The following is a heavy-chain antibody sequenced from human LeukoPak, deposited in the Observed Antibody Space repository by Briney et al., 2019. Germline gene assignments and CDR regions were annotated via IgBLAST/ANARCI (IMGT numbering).Heavy chain of an antibody. D-gene: IGHD2-2*01. CDR2: TGSTGVST. J-gene: IGHJ4*02. V-gene: IGHV3-23*01. CDR1: GFTFSSYI. Sequence: GGYLRLSCAASGFTFSSYIMNWVRRAPGEGLEWVSGTGSTGVSTFYADSVKGRFTVSRDNSKNTLSLQMNSLGAEDTAVYYCAKDPGVVPAHYFDYWGQGTLVTVSS. CDR3: AKDPGVVPAHYFDY.